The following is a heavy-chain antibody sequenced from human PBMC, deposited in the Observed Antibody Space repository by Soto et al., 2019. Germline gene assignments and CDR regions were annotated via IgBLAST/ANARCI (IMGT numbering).Heavy chain of an antibody. V-gene: IGHV1-46*01. Sequence: LEWMGIINPNGGGTNYAQKFQDRVTMTRDTSTSTVYMELSSLRSEDTAVYYCARGALWLQSVTVAYWGQGT. CDR2: INPNGGGT. CDR3: ARGALWLQSVTVAY. D-gene: IGHD5-18*01. J-gene: IGHJ4*02.